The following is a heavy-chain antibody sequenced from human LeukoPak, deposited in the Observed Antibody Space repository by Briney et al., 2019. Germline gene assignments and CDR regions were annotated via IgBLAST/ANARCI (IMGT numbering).Heavy chain of an antibody. CDR1: GCSISSYY. V-gene: IGHV4-59*08. D-gene: IGHD2-21*02. CDR2: IYYSGST. Sequence: SEPLSLICTVSGCSISSYYRSWLRQPPRKRLKWIGYIYYSGSTNYNPSLKSRVTISVDTSKNQFSLKLSSVTAADTAVYYCARHKNVRTAFDPWGQGTLVTVSS. J-gene: IGHJ5*02. CDR3: ARHKNVRTAFDP.